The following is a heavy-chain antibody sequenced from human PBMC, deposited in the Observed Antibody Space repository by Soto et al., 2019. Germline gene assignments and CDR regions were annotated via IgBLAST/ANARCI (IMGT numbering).Heavy chain of an antibody. V-gene: IGHV4-59*08. J-gene: IGHJ4*02. D-gene: IGHD6-13*01. Sequence: PSETLSLTCTVSGGSISSYYWSWIRQPPGKGLEWIGYIYYSGSTNYNPSLKSRVTISVDTSKNQFSLKLSSVTAADTVVYYCARRYSSSFDYWGQGTPVTVSS. CDR2: IYYSGST. CDR3: ARRYSSSFDY. CDR1: GGSISSYY.